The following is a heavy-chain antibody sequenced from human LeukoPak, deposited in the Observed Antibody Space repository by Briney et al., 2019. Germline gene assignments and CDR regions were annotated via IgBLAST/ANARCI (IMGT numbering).Heavy chain of an antibody. J-gene: IGHJ4*02. D-gene: IGHD1-26*01. Sequence: ASVKVSCKASGYTFTSYGISWVRQAPGQGLEWMGWISAYNGNTNYAQKLQGRVTMTTDTSTSTAYMELRSLRSDDTAVYYCGREWQVGARWPPGFDYWGQGTLVTVSS. CDR1: GYTFTSYG. CDR3: GREWQVGARWPPGFDY. V-gene: IGHV1-18*01. CDR2: ISAYNGNT.